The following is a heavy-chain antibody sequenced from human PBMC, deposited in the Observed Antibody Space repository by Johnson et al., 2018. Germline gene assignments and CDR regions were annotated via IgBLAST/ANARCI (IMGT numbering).Heavy chain of an antibody. CDR3: ATGCYELFPYYYMDV. Sequence: QVQLVQSGGGVVQPGRSLRLSCVASGITLSNYAMHWVRQAPGKGLEWVAVISYDGSSEYYADSVKGRFTISRDNAKNTLYLQMNSLRAEDTAVYYCATGCYELFPYYYMDVWGKGTTVTVSS. CDR2: ISYDGSSE. J-gene: IGHJ6*03. CDR1: GITLSNYA. D-gene: IGHD3-16*01. V-gene: IGHV3-30-3*01.